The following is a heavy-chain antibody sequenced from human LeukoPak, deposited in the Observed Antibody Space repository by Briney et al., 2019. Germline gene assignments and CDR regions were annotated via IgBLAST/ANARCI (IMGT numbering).Heavy chain of an antibody. Sequence: ASVKVSCKASGGTFSSYAISWVRQAPGQGLEWMGGIIPIFGTANYAQKFQGRVTITADKATSTAYMELSSLRSEDTAVYYCAGGRTDIVVVPATLRNYYFDYWGQGTLVTVSS. CDR2: IIPIFGTA. J-gene: IGHJ4*02. CDR3: AGGRTDIVVVPATLRNYYFDY. CDR1: GGTFSSYA. V-gene: IGHV1-69*06. D-gene: IGHD2-2*01.